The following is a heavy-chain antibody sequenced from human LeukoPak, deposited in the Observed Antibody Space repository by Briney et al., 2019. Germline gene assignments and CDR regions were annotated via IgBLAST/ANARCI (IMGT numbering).Heavy chain of an antibody. V-gene: IGHV3-48*01. D-gene: IGHD3-10*01. CDR1: GFTFSSYS. Sequence: GGSLTLSCKASGFTFSSYSMNWVRQAPGQGLEWISYISSGGSTVYYADSVKGRFTVSRDNAENALSLQMNSPRAEDTAVYYCARDMRGGFSSGGADCWGQGALVTVSS. CDR2: ISSGGSTV. J-gene: IGHJ4*02. CDR3: ARDMRGGFSSGGADC.